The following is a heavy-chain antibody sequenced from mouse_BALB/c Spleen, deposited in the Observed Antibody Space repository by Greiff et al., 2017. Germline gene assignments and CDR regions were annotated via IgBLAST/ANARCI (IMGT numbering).Heavy chain of an antibody. V-gene: IGHV2-9*02. D-gene: IGHD2-4*01. Sequence: VQGVESGPGLVAPSQSLSITCTVSGFSLTSYGVHWVRQPPGKGLEWLGVIWAGGSTNYNSALMSRLSISKDNSKSQVFLKMNSLQTDDTAMYYCASIYYDYSYYAMDYWGQGTSVTVSS. CDR2: IWAGGST. CDR1: GFSLTSYG. J-gene: IGHJ4*01. CDR3: ASIYYDYSYYAMDY.